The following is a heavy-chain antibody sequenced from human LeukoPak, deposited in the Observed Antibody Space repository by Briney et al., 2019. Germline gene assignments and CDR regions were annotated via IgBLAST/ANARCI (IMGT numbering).Heavy chain of an antibody. J-gene: IGHJ4*02. V-gene: IGHV1-2*02. D-gene: IGHD2-2*01. CDR1: GYTFTGYY. CDR2: INPNSGGT. CDR3: ARVLSQTRYCSSTSCPVY. Sequence: ASVKVSCKASGYTFTGYYMHWVRQAPGQGLEGMGWINPNSGGTNYAQKFQGRVPMTRDTSISTAYMELSRLRSDDTAVYYCARVLSQTRYCSSTSCPVYWGPGTLVTVSS.